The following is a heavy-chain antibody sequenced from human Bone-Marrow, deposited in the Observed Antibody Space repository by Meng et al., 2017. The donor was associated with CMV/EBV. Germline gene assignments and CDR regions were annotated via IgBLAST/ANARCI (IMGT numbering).Heavy chain of an antibody. D-gene: IGHD1-26*01. J-gene: IGHJ3*02. CDR2: IYYSGRT. CDR3: ARHGRRGSYLPKATDAFDI. V-gene: IGHV4-39*01. Sequence: SETLSLTCTVSGGSISSSSYYWGWIRQPPGKGLEWIGSIYYSGRTYYNPSLKSRVTISVDTSKIQFSLKLSHVTAADTDGYYCARHGRRGSYLPKATDAFDICGQGTMATSSS. CDR1: GGSISSSSYY.